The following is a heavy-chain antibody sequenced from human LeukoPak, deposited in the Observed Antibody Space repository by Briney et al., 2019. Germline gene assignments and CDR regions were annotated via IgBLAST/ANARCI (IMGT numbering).Heavy chain of an antibody. CDR1: GFTFSSYV. CDR3: GRDLGGRSGY. CDR2: INEDGSIT. D-gene: IGHD1-26*01. V-gene: IGHV3-74*01. J-gene: IGHJ4*02. Sequence: GGSLRLSCETAGFTFSSYVMHWVRQVPGEGLVWVSRINEDGSITNYADSVKGRFSISRDNAKNTLYLQMNSLRAEDTAVYYCGRDLGGRSGYWGQGTLVTVSS.